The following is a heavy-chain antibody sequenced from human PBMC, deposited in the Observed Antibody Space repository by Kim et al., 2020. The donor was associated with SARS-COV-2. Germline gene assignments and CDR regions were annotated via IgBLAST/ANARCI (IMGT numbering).Heavy chain of an antibody. CDR3: AASLSIVGTTTFDF. V-gene: IGHV4-61*01. D-gene: IGHD1-26*01. CDR1: GASVSSGNYY. J-gene: IGHJ4*02. Sequence: SETLSLTCTVSGASVSSGNYYWSWLRQPPGKGLEWIGEIHNSGSIKYNPSLKSRVTILLDTSKNQFSLKLTSVTGADAAVYFCAASLSIVGTTTFDFWGQGTLVTVSS. CDR2: IHNSGSI.